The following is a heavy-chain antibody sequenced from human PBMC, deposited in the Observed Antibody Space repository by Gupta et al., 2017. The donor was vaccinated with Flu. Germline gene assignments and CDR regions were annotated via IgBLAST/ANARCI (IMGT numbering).Heavy chain of an antibody. J-gene: IGHJ5*02. CDR3: ARGVGSSSYRRGGSYNWFDP. CDR2: INHSGST. Sequence: QVQLQQWCAGLLKPSETLSLTCAVYGGSSSGYYWSWIRQPPGKGLEWIGEINHSGSTNYNPSLKSRVTISVDTSKNQFSLKLSSVTAADTAVYYCARGVGSSSYRRGGSYNWFDPWGQGTLVTVSS. V-gene: IGHV4-34*01. CDR1: GGSSSGYY. D-gene: IGHD6-13*01.